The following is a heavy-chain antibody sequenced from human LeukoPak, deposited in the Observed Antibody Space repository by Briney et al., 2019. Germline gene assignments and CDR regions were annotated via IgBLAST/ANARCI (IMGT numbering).Heavy chain of an antibody. J-gene: IGHJ6*02. D-gene: IGHD4-17*01. Sequence: KPSETLSLTCTVSGGSISSYYWSWIRQPPGKGLEWIGYIYYSGSTNYNPSLKSRVTISVDTSKNQFSLKLSSVTAADTAVYYCARRNGDLTPYYYYGMDVWGQGTTVTVSS. V-gene: IGHV4-59*12. CDR1: GGSISSYY. CDR2: IYYSGST. CDR3: ARRNGDLTPYYYYGMDV.